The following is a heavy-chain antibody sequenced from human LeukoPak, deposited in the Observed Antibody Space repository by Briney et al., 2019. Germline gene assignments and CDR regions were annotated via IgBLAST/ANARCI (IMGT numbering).Heavy chain of an antibody. J-gene: IGHJ6*03. CDR3: AREREFPSLGLYSYYYYCLDV. V-gene: IGHV1-18*01. CDR1: GYTFTRYG. D-gene: IGHD3-10*01. Sequence: ASVKVSCKASGYTFTRYGMSWVRQAPGQGLEWMGWISGSNGNTNYAQKLQGRVTMTTDTSTGTAYMELRSLRSDDTAVYYCAREREFPSLGLYSYYYYCLDVWGKGTTVTISS. CDR2: ISGSNGNT.